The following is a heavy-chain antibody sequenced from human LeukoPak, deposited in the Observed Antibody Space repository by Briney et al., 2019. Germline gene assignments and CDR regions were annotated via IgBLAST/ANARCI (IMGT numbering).Heavy chain of an antibody. CDR3: ARALYSSSWFYYYYYYMDV. CDR1: GYTFTSYD. CDR2: MNPNSGNT. V-gene: IGHV1-8*01. D-gene: IGHD6-13*01. Sequence: ASVKVSCKAPGYTFTSYDINWVRQATGQGLEWMGWMNPNSGNTGYAQKFQGRVTMTRNTSISTAYMELSSLRSEDTAVYYCARALYSSSWFYYYYYYMDVWGKGTTVTVSS. J-gene: IGHJ6*03.